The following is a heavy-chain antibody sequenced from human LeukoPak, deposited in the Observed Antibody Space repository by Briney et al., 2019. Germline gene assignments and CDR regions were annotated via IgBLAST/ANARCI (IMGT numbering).Heavy chain of an antibody. D-gene: IGHD1-26*01. CDR1: GYSISSGYY. V-gene: IGHV4-38-2*01. CDR2: IYHSGST. Sequence: SETLSLTCAVSGYSISSGYYWGWIRQPPGKGLEWIGSIYHSGSTYYNPSLKSRVTISVDTSKNQFSLKLSSVTAADTAVYYCASGSYYFDYWGQGTLVTVSS. CDR3: ASGSYYFDY. J-gene: IGHJ4*02.